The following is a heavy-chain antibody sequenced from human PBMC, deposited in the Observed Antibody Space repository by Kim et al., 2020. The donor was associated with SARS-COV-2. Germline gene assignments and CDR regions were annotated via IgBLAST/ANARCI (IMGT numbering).Heavy chain of an antibody. CDR3: ARGPTLRAAAAQVGRFDP. D-gene: IGHD6-13*01. V-gene: IGHV4-34*01. Sequence: SETLSLTCAVYGGSFSGYYWSWIRQPPGKGLEWIGEINHSGSTNYNPSLKSRVTISVDTSKNQFSLKLSSVTAADTAVYYCARGPTLRAAAAQVGRFDP. CDR2: INHSGST. CDR1: GGSFSGYY. J-gene: IGHJ5*02.